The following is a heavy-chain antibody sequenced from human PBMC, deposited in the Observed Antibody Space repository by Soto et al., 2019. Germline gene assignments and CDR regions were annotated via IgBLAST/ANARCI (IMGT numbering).Heavy chain of an antibody. CDR3: AREDHYYDSSGYYYLYGMDV. V-gene: IGHV3-33*01. D-gene: IGHD3-22*01. CDR1: GFTFSSYG. Sequence: QPAGSLRLCCAASGFTFSSYGMHWVRQAPGKGLEWVAVIWYDGSNKYYADSVKGRFTISRDNSKNTLYLQMNSLRAEDTAVYYCAREDHYYDSSGYYYLYGMDVWGQGTTVTVSS. J-gene: IGHJ6*02. CDR2: IWYDGSNK.